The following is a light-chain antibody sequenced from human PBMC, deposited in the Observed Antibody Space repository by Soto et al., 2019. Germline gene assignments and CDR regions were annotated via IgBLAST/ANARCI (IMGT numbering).Light chain of an antibody. CDR3: SSYTSSSTL. J-gene: IGLJ2*01. V-gene: IGLV2-14*01. CDR1: SSDVGGYNY. Sequence: QSALTQPASVSGSPGQSITISCTGTSSDVGGYNYVSWCQQHPGKAPKLMIYDVSNRPSGVSNRFSGSKSGNTASLTISGLQAEDEADYYCSSYTSSSTLFGGGTKVTVL. CDR2: DVS.